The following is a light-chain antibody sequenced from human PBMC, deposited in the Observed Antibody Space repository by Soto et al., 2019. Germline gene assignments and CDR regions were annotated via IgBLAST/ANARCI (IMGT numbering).Light chain of an antibody. CDR3: SSYTSSNTLEV. V-gene: IGLV2-14*01. J-gene: IGLJ1*01. Sequence: SALIQPASVSGSPGQSITISCTGTSRDVGGSNYVSWYQHHPHRAPKLLIYGVNYRPSGVSSRFSGSKSGNTASLTISGLQAEDEADYYCSSYTSSNTLEVFGVGTKVTVL. CDR2: GVN. CDR1: SRDVGGSNY.